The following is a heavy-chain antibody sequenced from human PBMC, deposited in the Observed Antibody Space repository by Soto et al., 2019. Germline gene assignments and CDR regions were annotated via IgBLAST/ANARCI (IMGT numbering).Heavy chain of an antibody. V-gene: IGHV1-2*04. J-gene: IGHJ6*02. CDR1: GYTFTGYY. Sequence: ASVKVSCKASGYTFTGYYMHWVRQAPGQGLEWMGWINPNSGGTNYAQKFQGWVTMTRDTSISTAYMELSRLRSDDTAVYYCARDHLKLRFLERLDTEASYYYGMDVWGQGTTVTVSS. D-gene: IGHD3-3*01. CDR2: INPNSGGT. CDR3: ARDHLKLRFLERLDTEASYYYGMDV.